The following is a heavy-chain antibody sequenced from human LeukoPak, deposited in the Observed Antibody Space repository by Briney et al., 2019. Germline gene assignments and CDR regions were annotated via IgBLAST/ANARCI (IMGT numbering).Heavy chain of an antibody. V-gene: IGHV4-39*07. CDR3: ARGYCTNGVCYPNWFDP. Sequence: SETLSLTCTVSGGSISSSSYYWGWIRQPPGKGLEWIGRIYTSGSTNYNPSLKSRVTISVDTSKNQFSLKLSSVTAADTAVYYCARGYCTNGVCYPNWFDPWGQGTLVTVSS. D-gene: IGHD2-8*01. CDR1: GGSISSSSYY. J-gene: IGHJ5*02. CDR2: IYTSGST.